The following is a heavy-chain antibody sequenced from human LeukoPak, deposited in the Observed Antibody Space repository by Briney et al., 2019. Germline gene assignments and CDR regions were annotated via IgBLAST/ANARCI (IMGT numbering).Heavy chain of an antibody. CDR3: AKDQLEGLEKDRAPAYYFDY. J-gene: IGHJ4*02. CDR1: GFTFSSYE. V-gene: IGHV3-23*01. D-gene: IGHD1-1*01. CDR2: ISGSGGST. Sequence: PGGSLRLSCAASGFTFSSYEMNWVRQAPGKGLEWVSAISGSGGSTYYADSVKGRFTISRDNSKNTLYLQMNSLRAEDTAVYYCAKDQLEGLEKDRAPAYYFDYWGQGTLVTVSS.